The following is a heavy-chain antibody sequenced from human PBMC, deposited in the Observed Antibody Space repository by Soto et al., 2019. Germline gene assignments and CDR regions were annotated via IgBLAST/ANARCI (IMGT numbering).Heavy chain of an antibody. Sequence: EVQLLDSGGGLVQPGGSLRLSCAASGFTFTIYAMTWVRQAPGKGLEWVSTISGSGGTAYYADSVKGRFTFSRDNSKNTLYLQMNSLRAEDTAVYYCAEGGSNGWYEAFDIWGQGTMVPVSS. V-gene: IGHV3-23*01. CDR2: ISGSGGTA. CDR1: GFTFTIYA. J-gene: IGHJ3*02. D-gene: IGHD6-19*01. CDR3: AEGGSNGWYEAFDI.